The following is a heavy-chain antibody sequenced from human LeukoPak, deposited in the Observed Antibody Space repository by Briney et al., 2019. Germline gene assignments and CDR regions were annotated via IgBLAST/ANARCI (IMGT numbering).Heavy chain of an antibody. CDR2: IYSAGNT. V-gene: IGHV3-53*04. J-gene: IGHJ4*02. Sequence: GGSLRLSCVASGFTVSSNYMSWIRHAPEKGLEWVLVIYSAGNTYYADSVKGRFTISRHNSENTLYLHMNSLRVEDTAVYFCARGGTPGYSSGRIDYWGQGTLVTVSS. CDR1: GFTVSSNY. CDR3: ARGGTPGYSSGRIDY. D-gene: IGHD6-19*01.